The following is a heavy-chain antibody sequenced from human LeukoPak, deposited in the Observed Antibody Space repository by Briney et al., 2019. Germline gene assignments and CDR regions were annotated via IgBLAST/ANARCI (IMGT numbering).Heavy chain of an antibody. CDR1: GGSFSGYY. Sequence: SETLSLTCAVYGGSFSGYYWSWIRQPPGKGLEWIGEINHSGSTNYNPSPKSRVTISVDTSKNQFSLKLSSVTAADTAVYYCARGFRATIFGVVTPRSGNWFDPWGQGTLVTVSS. CDR3: ARGFRATIFGVVTPRSGNWFDP. V-gene: IGHV4-34*01. J-gene: IGHJ5*02. CDR2: INHSGST. D-gene: IGHD3-3*01.